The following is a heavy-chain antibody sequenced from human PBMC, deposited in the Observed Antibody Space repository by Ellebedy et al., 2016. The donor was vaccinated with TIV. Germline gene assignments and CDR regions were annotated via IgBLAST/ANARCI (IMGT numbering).Heavy chain of an antibody. CDR2: ISGSGSST. CDR1: GFTFSTYW. D-gene: IGHD3-16*01. CDR3: ALRGTVRVY. J-gene: IGHJ4*02. V-gene: IGHV3-23*01. Sequence: GESLKISCAASGFTFSTYWMNWVRQAPGKGLEWVSGISGSGSSTFYTDSVKGRFTISRDNSKNTLYLQMNSLRAEDTAVYYCALRGTVRVYWGQGTLVTVSS.